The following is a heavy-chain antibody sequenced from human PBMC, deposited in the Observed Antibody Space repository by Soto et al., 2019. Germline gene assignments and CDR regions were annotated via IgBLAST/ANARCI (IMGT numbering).Heavy chain of an antibody. CDR3: ARRYGAFEDY. D-gene: IGHD1-26*01. CDR1: GGSVSIGSYF. Sequence: QVQLQESGPGLVKPSETLSLTCTVSGGSVSIGSYFWSWIRQPPGKGLEWIGYVHYSGGTNQNPSLKSRVTMSVDTSKNQFSLKLVSVTAADTAVYYCARRYGAFEDYWGQGILVTVSS. CDR2: VHYSGGT. J-gene: IGHJ4*02. V-gene: IGHV4-61*01.